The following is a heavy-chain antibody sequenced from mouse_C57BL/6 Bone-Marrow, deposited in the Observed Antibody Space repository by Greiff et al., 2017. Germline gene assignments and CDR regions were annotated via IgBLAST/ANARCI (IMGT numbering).Heavy chain of an antibody. Sequence: QVQLQQPGAELVKPGASVKLSCKASGYTFTSYWMHWVKQRPGQGLEWIGMIHPNSGSTNYNEKFKSKATLTVAKSSSTAYMQLSSLTSEDSAVYYCARVLRSFSWYFDVWGTGTTVTVSS. CDR3: ARVLRSFSWYFDV. CDR1: GYTFTSYW. J-gene: IGHJ1*03. D-gene: IGHD1-1*01. CDR2: IHPNSGST. V-gene: IGHV1-64*01.